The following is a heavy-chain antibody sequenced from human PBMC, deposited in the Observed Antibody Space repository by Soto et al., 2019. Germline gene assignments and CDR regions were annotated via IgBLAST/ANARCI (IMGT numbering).Heavy chain of an antibody. CDR1: GFTFSNYA. CDR2: IDGSGGRT. J-gene: IGHJ4*02. V-gene: IGHV3-23*01. CDR3: TTGTTVAKYYFDF. D-gene: IGHD1-1*01. Sequence: GGSLRLSCAASGFTFSNYAVTWVRQAPGKGLEWVSAIDGSGGRTYYVDSVKGRFTISRDNSKNTLYLQMNSLRAEDTAVYYCTTGTTVAKYYFDFWGQGTLVTVSS.